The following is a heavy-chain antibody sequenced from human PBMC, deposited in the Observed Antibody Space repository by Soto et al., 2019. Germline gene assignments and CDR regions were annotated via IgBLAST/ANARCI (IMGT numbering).Heavy chain of an antibody. CDR1: GFSLSTSGVG. CDR2: IYWDDDK. V-gene: IGHV2-5*02. CDR3: AHVVVPAANDY. Sequence: QITLKESGPTLVKPTQTLTLTCTFSGFSLSTSGVGVGWIRQPPGKALEWLALIYWDDDKRYSPSLKSRLTXPXXTSKNQVVLTMTNMDPVDTATYYCAHVVVPAANDYWGQGTLVTVSS. J-gene: IGHJ4*02. D-gene: IGHD2-2*01.